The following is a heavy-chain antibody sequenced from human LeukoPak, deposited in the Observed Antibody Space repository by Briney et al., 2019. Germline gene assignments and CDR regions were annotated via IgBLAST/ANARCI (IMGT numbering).Heavy chain of an antibody. CDR1: GFTFSSYS. Sequence: GGSLRLSCAASGFTFSSYSMNWVRQAPGKGLEWVSYISSSSTIYYADSVKGRFTISRDNAKNSLYLQMNSLRAEDTAVYYCARDVIAAPFDYWGQGTLVTVSS. CDR3: ARDVIAAPFDY. CDR2: ISSSSTI. D-gene: IGHD6-13*01. J-gene: IGHJ4*02. V-gene: IGHV3-48*01.